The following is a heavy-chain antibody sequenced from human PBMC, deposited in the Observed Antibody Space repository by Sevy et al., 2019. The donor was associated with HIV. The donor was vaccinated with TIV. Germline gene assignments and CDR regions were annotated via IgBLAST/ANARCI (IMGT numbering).Heavy chain of an antibody. CDR1: GYTFTSYG. J-gene: IGHJ4*02. CDR3: ARDFSYGDPYYFDY. Sequence: ASVKVSCKASGYTFTSYGISWVRQAPGQGLEWMGWISAYNGNTNYAQKLQGRVTKTTDTSTSTAYMELRSLRSADTAVYYCARDFSYGDPYYFDYWGQGTLVTVSS. CDR2: ISAYNGNT. V-gene: IGHV1-18*01. D-gene: IGHD4-17*01.